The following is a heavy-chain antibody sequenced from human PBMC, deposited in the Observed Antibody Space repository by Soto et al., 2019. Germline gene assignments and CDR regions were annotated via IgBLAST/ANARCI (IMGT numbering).Heavy chain of an antibody. CDR1: GFTFISYE. CDR3: ARGDSTAVDV. J-gene: IGHJ6*02. Sequence: WGSLRLSCVASGFTFISYEMNLCRQSPWKGLEWISYISSGDGTIYYADSVKGRFTISRDNAKNSLYLQMNSLRVEDTAVYYCARGDSTAVDVWGQGTTVTVSS. D-gene: IGHD4-17*01. V-gene: IGHV3-48*03. CDR2: ISSGDGTI.